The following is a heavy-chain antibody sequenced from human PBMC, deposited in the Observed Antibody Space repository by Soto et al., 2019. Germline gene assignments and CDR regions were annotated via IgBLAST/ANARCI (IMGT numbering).Heavy chain of an antibody. CDR1: VVSVSSGSFY. Sequence: SETLSRTCTVSVVSVSSGSFYLAWIRQPPGKGLEWIGFIYYSGTTNYNPSLKSRVTISVDTSRSQISLMVSSLTAADTALYYCARGATVTQYDYWGQGTLVTVSS. D-gene: IGHD4-17*01. J-gene: IGHJ4*02. V-gene: IGHV4-61*01. CDR3: ARGATVTQYDY. CDR2: IYYSGTT.